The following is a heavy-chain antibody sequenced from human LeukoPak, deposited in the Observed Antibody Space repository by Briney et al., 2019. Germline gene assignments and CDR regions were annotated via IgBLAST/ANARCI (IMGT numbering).Heavy chain of an antibody. CDR2: MSPNSGNT. J-gene: IGHJ4*02. Sequence: ASVKVSCKASGHNFTTYDINWVRQATGQGLEWMGWMSPNSGNTGYAQKFQGRVTMTRNTSISTVYMELSSLTSEDTAVYYCARGRGYYDYWGQGTLVTVSS. CDR1: GHNFTTYD. CDR3: ARGRGYYDY. V-gene: IGHV1-8*01. D-gene: IGHD2-15*01.